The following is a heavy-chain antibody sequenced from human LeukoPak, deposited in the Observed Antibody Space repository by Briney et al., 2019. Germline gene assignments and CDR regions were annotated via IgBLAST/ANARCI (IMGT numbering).Heavy chain of an antibody. CDR3: SKDLTSDFGGDFDP. CDR2: IRFDGTDK. CDR1: GFTFSNYG. D-gene: IGHD3-10*01. Sequence: GGSLRPSCAASGFTFSNYGMHWVRQAPGKGLEWVALIRFDGTDKYYADSVKGRFTISRDNSKSTLYLQMNSLRAEDSAVYYCSKDLTSDFGGDFDPWGQGTLVTVSS. J-gene: IGHJ5*02. V-gene: IGHV3-30*02.